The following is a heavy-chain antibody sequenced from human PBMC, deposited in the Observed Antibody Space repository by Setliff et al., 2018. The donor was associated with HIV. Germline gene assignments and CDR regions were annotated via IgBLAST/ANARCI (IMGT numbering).Heavy chain of an antibody. CDR3: ARGEGSGWDTVVDNYYNLDA. CDR1: GGTFSASG. D-gene: IGHD6-19*01. V-gene: IGHV1-69*13. Sequence: SVKVSCKASGGTFSASGFSWVRQAPGQGLEWMGGIIPDFGTADYAQKFQGRVTITADASTSTAYMELISLSSDDTAVYYCARGEGSGWDTVVDNYYNLDAWGPGTTVTVSS. J-gene: IGHJ6*02. CDR2: IIPDFGTA.